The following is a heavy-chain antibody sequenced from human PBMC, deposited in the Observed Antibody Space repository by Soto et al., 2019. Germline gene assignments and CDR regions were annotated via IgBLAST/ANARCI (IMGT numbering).Heavy chain of an antibody. CDR1: GFTFSSYA. CDR3: AKMGHLVRGVINRRGYYYGMDV. Sequence: GGSLRLSCAASGFTFSSYAMSWVRQAPGKGLEWVSAISGSGGSTYYADSVKGRFTISRDNSKNTLYLQMNSLRAEDTAVYYCAKMGHLVRGVINRRGYYYGMDVWGQGTTVTVSS. CDR2: ISGSGGST. J-gene: IGHJ6*02. D-gene: IGHD3-10*01. V-gene: IGHV3-23*01.